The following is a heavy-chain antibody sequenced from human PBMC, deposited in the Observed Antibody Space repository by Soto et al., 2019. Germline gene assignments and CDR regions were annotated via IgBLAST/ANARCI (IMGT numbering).Heavy chain of an antibody. Sequence: SETLSLTCFISGGSFSNDYWTWIRQSPGKGLEWIGYIFHSGITDYNPSVKSRVTISIDKSRNLFSLNLTSVTAADTAVYYCARDRDFYDSRGYYRTLDAWGQGTLVTVSS. J-gene: IGHJ5*02. V-gene: IGHV4-59*01. D-gene: IGHD3-22*01. CDR3: ARDRDFYDSRGYYRTLDA. CDR2: IFHSGIT. CDR1: GGSFSNDY.